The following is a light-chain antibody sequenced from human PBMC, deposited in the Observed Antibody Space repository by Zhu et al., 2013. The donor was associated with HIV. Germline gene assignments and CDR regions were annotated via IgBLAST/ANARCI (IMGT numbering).Light chain of an antibody. V-gene: IGKV3-20*01. CDR3: QQYDSSPYA. CDR1: QSVSTNY. J-gene: IGKJ2*01. Sequence: EIVLTQSPGTLSLSPGDRVTLSCRASQSVSTNYVAWYQQKPGQAPRLLIFGASSRATGIPDRFSGGGSGTHFTLTINRLEPEDFAVYYCQQYDSSPYAFGQGTRLE. CDR2: GAS.